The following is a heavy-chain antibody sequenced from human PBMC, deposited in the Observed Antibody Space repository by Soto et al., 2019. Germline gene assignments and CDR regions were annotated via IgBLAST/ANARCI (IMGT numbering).Heavy chain of an antibody. CDR3: ARGWKDIVVVVAATRYYYYYMDV. D-gene: IGHD2-15*01. CDR1: GGSFSGYY. V-gene: IGHV4-34*01. Sequence: SETLSLTCAVYGGSFSGYYWSWIRQPPGKGLEWIGEINHSGSTNYNPSLKSRVTISVDTSKNPFSLKLSSVTAADTAVYYCARGWKDIVVVVAATRYYYYYMDVWGKGTTVTVSS. CDR2: INHSGST. J-gene: IGHJ6*03.